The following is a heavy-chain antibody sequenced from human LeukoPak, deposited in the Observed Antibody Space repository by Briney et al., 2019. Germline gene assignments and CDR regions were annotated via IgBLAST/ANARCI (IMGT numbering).Heavy chain of an antibody. Sequence: ASVKVSCKASGYTFTSYGISWVRQAPGQGLEWMGWISAYNGNTNYAQKLQGRVTMTTDTSTSTAYMELRSLRSDDTAVYYCARAAYYYDSSGYNYEIFDYWGQGTLVTVSS. CDR2: ISAYNGNT. CDR1: GYTFTSYG. J-gene: IGHJ4*02. D-gene: IGHD3-22*01. V-gene: IGHV1-18*01. CDR3: ARAAYYYDSSGYNYEIFDY.